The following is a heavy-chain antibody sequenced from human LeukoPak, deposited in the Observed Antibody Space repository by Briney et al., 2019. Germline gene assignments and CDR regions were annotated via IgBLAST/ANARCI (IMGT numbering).Heavy chain of an antibody. Sequence: SETLSLTCAVYGGSFIGYYWSWIRQPPGKGLEWIGEINHSGSTNYNPSLRSRVTISVDTSKNQFSLKLSSVTAADTAVYYCARGIVPGLKPYNWFDPWGQGTLVTVSS. J-gene: IGHJ5*02. V-gene: IGHV4-34*01. CDR1: GGSFIGYY. D-gene: IGHD2-15*01. CDR3: ARGIVPGLKPYNWFDP. CDR2: INHSGST.